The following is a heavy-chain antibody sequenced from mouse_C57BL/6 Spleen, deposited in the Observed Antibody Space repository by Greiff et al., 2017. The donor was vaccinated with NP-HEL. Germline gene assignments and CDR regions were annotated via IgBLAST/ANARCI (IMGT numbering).Heavy chain of an antibody. CDR2: ISSGSSTI. V-gene: IGHV5-17*01. J-gene: IGHJ4*01. CDR3: ARGRGAMDY. CDR1: GFTFSDYG. Sequence: DVMLVESGGGLVKPGGSLKLSCAASGFTFSDYGMHWVRQAPEKGLEWVAYISSGSSTIYYADTVKGRFTISRDNAKNNLFLQMTSLRSEDTAMYYCARGRGAMDYWGQGTSVTVSS.